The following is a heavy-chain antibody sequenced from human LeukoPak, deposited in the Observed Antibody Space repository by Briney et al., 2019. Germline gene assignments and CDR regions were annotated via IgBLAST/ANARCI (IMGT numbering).Heavy chain of an antibody. D-gene: IGHD3-10*01. CDR2: INHSGST. Sequence: SETLSLTCAVYGGSFSGYYWSWIRQPPGKGLEWIGEINHSGSTNYNPSLKSRVTISVDTSKNQFSLKLSSVTAADTAVYYCARRGYYYGSGSVSLYYYMDVWGKGTTVTVSS. CDR3: ARRGYYYGSGSVSLYYYMDV. CDR1: GGSFSGYY. J-gene: IGHJ6*03. V-gene: IGHV4-34*01.